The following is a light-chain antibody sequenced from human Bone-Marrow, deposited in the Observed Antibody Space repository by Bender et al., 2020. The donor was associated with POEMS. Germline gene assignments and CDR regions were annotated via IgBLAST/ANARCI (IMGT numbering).Light chain of an antibody. J-gene: IGLJ3*02. Sequence: QSVLAQSASVSASPGQPITISCTGTSSDVGAYDYVSWYQQHPGKAPKLMIYDVSNRPSGVPDRFSGSKSGTSASLAITGLQAEDEGDYHCSSYTSTTPGWVFGGGTKLIVL. V-gene: IGLV2-14*03. CDR2: DVS. CDR1: SSDVGAYDY. CDR3: SSYTSTTPGWV.